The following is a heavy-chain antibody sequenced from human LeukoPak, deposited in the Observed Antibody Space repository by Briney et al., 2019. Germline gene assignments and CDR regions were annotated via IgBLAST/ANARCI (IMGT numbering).Heavy chain of an antibody. Sequence: KPGGSLRLSCAASGFTFSDYYMSWIRQAPGKGLEWVSYISSSGSSTIYYADSVKGRFTISRDNAKHSLYLQMNSLRAEDTAVYYCARESNLGDWGQGTLVTVSS. CDR3: ARESNLGD. V-gene: IGHV3-11*01. CDR2: ISSSGSSTI. CDR1: GFTFSDYY. J-gene: IGHJ4*02. D-gene: IGHD3-16*01.